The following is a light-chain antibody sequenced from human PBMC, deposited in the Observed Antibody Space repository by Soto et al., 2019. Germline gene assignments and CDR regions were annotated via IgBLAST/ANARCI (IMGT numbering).Light chain of an antibody. CDR2: EVS. CDR1: SSDVGGYNY. V-gene: IGLV2-14*01. J-gene: IGLJ2*01. CDR3: SSYTSISTV. Sequence: QSALTQPASVSGSPGQSITISCTGTSSDVGGYNYVSWYQQHPGKAPELMIYEVSNRPSGVSNRFSGSKSGNTASLTISGLQDEDEADYYCSSYTSISTVFGGGTKLTVL.